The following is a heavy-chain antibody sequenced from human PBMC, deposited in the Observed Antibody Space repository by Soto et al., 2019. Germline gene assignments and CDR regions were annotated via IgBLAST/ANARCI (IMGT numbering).Heavy chain of an antibody. J-gene: IGHJ4*02. V-gene: IGHV3-23*01. CDR2: ISGSGGST. D-gene: IGHD2-15*01. CDR3: AKDVKYCSGGSCSGYFDY. Sequence: GSLRLSCAASGFTFSSYAMSWVRQAPGKGLEWVSAISGSGGSTYYADSVKGRFTISRDNSKNTLYLQMNSLRAEDTAVYYCAKDVKYCSGGSCSGYFDYWGQGTLVTAPQ. CDR1: GFTFSSYA.